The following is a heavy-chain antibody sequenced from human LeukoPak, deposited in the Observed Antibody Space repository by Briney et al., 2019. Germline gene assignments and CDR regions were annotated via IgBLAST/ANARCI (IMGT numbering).Heavy chain of an antibody. J-gene: IGHJ3*02. CDR2: IYYSGST. Sequence: SETLSLTCTVSGGSISSYYWSWIRQPPGKGLEWIGYIYYSGSTNYNPSLKSRVTISVDTSKNQFSLKLSSVTAADTAVYYCASASFFLSSVDIWGQGTMVTVSS. CDR3: ASASFFLSSVDI. CDR1: GGSISSYY. D-gene: IGHD3-3*01. V-gene: IGHV4-59*01.